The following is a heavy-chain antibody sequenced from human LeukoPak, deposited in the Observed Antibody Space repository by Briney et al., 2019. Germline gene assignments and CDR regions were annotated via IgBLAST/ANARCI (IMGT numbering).Heavy chain of an antibody. Sequence: GASVKVSCKASGGTFSSYTISWVRQAPGQGLEWMGRIIPILGIANYAQKFQGRVTITADKSTSTAYMELSSLRSEDTAVYYCAGRDQDGYKQPGAGGDYWGQGTLVTVSS. CDR3: AGRDQDGYKQPGAGGDY. V-gene: IGHV1-69*02. D-gene: IGHD5-24*01. CDR2: IIPILGIA. CDR1: GGTFSSYT. J-gene: IGHJ4*02.